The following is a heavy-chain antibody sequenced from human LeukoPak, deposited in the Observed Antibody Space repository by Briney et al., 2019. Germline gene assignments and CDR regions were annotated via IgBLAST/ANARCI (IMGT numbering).Heavy chain of an antibody. CDR1: GYSFTSYW. J-gene: IGHJ4*02. CDR2: IYPGDSDA. CDR3: ARLPPRLLPFDY. Sequence: GESLKISCKGSGYSFTSYWIGWVRQIRGKGLEWMRIIYPGDSDARYSPSFQGQVTISADKSISTAYLQGSSLKASDTAMYYCARLPPRLLPFDYWGQGTLVTVSS. D-gene: IGHD2/OR15-2a*01. V-gene: IGHV5-51*01.